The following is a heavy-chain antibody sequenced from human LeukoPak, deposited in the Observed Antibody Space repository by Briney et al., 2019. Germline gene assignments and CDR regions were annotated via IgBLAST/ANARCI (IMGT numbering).Heavy chain of an antibody. CDR1: GGTFSSYA. V-gene: IGHV1-69*13. Sequence: RASVKVSCKASGGTFSSYAISWVRQAPGQGLEWMGRIIPIFGTANYAQKFQGRVTITADESTSTAYMELSSLGSEDTAVYYCAQKQYCRSTSCYRYFDYWGQGTLVTVSS. D-gene: IGHD2-2*01. CDR3: AQKQYCRSTSCYRYFDY. J-gene: IGHJ4*02. CDR2: IIPIFGTA.